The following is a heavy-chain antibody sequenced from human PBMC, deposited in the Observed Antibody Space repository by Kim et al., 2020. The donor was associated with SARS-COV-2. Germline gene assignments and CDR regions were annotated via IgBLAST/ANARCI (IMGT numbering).Heavy chain of an antibody. CDR2: IYHSGST. V-gene: IGHV4-4*02. J-gene: IGHJ6*02. CDR1: GGSISSSNW. CDR3: ARLAHSTPSSKYGMDV. Sequence: SETLSLTCAVSGGSISSSNWWSWVRQPPGKGLEWIGEIYHSGSTNYNPSLKSRVNISVDKSKNQFSLKLSSVTAADTAVYYCARLAHSTPSSKYGMDVWGQGTTVTVSS. D-gene: IGHD2-2*01.